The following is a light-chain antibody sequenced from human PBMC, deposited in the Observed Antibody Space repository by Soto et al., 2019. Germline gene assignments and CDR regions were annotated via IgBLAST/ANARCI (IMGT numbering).Light chain of an antibody. V-gene: IGKV3-15*01. CDR1: QSVSSN. CDR3: QKYNNWLIT. J-gene: IGKJ4*01. CDR2: GAS. Sequence: ERVMTQSPATLSVSPGERATLSCRARQSVSSNLAWYQQKPCQSPRLLIYGASTRATGIPARFRGRGPGTEFTITINRLQSEDFALYFFQKYNNWLITFGGVTKVEI.